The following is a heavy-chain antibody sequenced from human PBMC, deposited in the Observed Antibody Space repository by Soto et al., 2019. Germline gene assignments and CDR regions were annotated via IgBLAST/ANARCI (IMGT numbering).Heavy chain of an antibody. D-gene: IGHD5-12*01. V-gene: IGHV4-61*01. CDR3: ARDSLATDY. CDR2: IYYSGST. Sequence: SETLSLTCTVSGCSVSSGSYYWSWIRQPPGKGLEWIGYIYYSGSTNYNPSLKSRVTISVDTSKNQFSLKLSSVTAADTAVYYCARDSLATDYWGQGTLVTVSS. CDR1: GCSVSSGSYY. J-gene: IGHJ4*02.